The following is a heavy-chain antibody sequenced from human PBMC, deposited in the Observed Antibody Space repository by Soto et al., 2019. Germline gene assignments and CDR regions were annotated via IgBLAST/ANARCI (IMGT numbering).Heavy chain of an antibody. CDR3: ARGPSYDVLTGHYYYYGMDV. D-gene: IGHD3-9*01. Sequence: SETLSLTCAVDGGTFSGYRLSWIRPPPGKGLEWIGEIIHSGRTNYNPSLKSRVAISVDTSKNQFSLSLTSVTAADTAVYYCARGPSYDVLTGHYYYYGMDVWGQGTTVTVSS. CDR1: GGTFSGYR. J-gene: IGHJ6*02. V-gene: IGHV4-34*01. CDR2: IIHSGRT.